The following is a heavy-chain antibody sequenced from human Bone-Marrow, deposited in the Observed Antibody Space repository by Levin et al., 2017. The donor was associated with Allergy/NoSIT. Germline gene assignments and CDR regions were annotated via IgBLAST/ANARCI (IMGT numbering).Heavy chain of an antibody. CDR2: IWYDGSNK. V-gene: IGHV3-33*01. CDR1: GFTFSSYG. Sequence: GESLKISCAASGFTFSSYGMHWVRQAPGKGLEWVAVIWYDGSNKYYADSVKGRFTISRDNSKNTLYLQMNSLRAEDTAVYYCARGGYCSSTSCYPPAFDYWGQGTLVTVSS. J-gene: IGHJ4*02. D-gene: IGHD2-2*01. CDR3: ARGGYCSSTSCYPPAFDY.